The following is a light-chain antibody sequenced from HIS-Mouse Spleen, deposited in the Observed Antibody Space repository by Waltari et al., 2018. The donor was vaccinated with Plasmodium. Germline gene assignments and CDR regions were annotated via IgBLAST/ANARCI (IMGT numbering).Light chain of an antibody. CDR3: QQRSNWPPLT. CDR2: DAS. CDR1: QSVSSY. V-gene: IGKV3-11*01. Sequence: ELVLTQSPATLSLSPGESATLSCRASQSVSSYLAWYQQKLGQSPRLLIYDASNRATGIPARFSGSGSGTDFTLTISSLEPEDFAVYYCQQRSNWPPLTFGGGTKVEIK. J-gene: IGKJ4*01.